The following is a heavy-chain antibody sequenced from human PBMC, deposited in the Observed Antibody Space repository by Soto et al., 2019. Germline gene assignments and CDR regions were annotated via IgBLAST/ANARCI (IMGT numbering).Heavy chain of an antibody. CDR2: FYYSGIN. CDR3: ARPSSSIAAFDI. D-gene: IGHD6-6*01. CDR1: GGSVSSYY. Sequence: PSETLSLTCIVSGGSVSSYYWNWIRQAPGKGLECIGYFYYSGINNYNPSLKSRVTISVDTSKNQFSLKLTSVTAADTAVYYCARPSSSIAAFDIWGQGTMVTVSS. V-gene: IGHV4-59*02. J-gene: IGHJ3*02.